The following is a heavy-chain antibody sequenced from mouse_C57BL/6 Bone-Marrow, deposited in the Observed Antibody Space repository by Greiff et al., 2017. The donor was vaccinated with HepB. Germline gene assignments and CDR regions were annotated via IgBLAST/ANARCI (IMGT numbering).Heavy chain of an antibody. CDR1: GYTFTSYW. CDR3: ARCSSCSYWYFDV. Sequence: QVQLQQPGTELVKPGASVKLSCKASGYTFTSYWMHWVNQRPGQGLEWIGNINPSNGGTNYNEKFKSKATLTVDKSSSTAYMQLSSLTSEDSAVYYCARCSSCSYWYFDVWGTGTTVTVSS. CDR2: INPSNGGT. J-gene: IGHJ1*03. V-gene: IGHV1-53*01. D-gene: IGHD1-1*01.